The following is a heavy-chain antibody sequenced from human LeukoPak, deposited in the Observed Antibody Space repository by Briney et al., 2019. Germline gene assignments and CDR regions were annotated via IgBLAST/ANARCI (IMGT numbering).Heavy chain of an antibody. CDR1: GGSISSYY. CDR3: AAGNYYFDY. V-gene: IGHV4-4*07. D-gene: IGHD1-7*01. Sequence: SETLSLTCTVSGGSISSYYWSWIRQPAGKGLEWIGRIYTSGSTTYNPSLKSRVTMSADTSKNQLSLKLSSVTAADTAVYYFAAGNYYFDYWGQGTLVTVSS. CDR2: IYTSGST. J-gene: IGHJ4*02.